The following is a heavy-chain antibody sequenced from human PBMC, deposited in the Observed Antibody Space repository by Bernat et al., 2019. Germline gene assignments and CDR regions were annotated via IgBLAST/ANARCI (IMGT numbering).Heavy chain of an antibody. D-gene: IGHD5-18*01. CDR3: TTNTAMDHYYDYYMDV. Sequence: EVQLVESGGGLVQPGRSLRLSCTASGFTFGDYAMSWVRQAPGKGLGWVGFIRSKAYGGTTEDAASVKGRFTISRDDSKSIAYLQMNSLKTEDTAVYYCTTNTAMDHYYDYYMDVWGKGTTVTVSS. CDR2: IRSKAYGGTT. V-gene: IGHV3-49*04. J-gene: IGHJ6*03. CDR1: GFTFGDYA.